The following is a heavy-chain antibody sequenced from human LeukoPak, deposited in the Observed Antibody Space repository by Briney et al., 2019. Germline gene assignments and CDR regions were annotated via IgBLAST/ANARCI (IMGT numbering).Heavy chain of an antibody. J-gene: IGHJ4*02. CDR2: ISAYNGNT. V-gene: IGHV1-18*01. D-gene: IGHD4-23*01. Sequence: ASVKVSCKASGYTFTSYGISWVRQAPGQGLEWMGWISAYNGNTNYAQKLQGRITMSTDTSTSTAYMELRSLRSDDTAVYYCTRAMTMVVTWGYYWGQGTLVTVSS. CDR3: TRAMTMVVTWGYY. CDR1: GYTFTSYG.